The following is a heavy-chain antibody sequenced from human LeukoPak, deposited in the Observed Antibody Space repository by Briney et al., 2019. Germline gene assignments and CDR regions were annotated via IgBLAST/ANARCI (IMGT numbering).Heavy chain of an antibody. D-gene: IGHD3-10*01. V-gene: IGHV3-30*02. CDR1: GFTFSSYG. Sequence: GGSLRLSCAASGFTFSSYGMHWVRQAPGKGLEWVAFIRYDGSNKYYADSVKGRFTISRDNSKNTLYLQMNSLRAEDTAVYYCAREGGITMVRGAHDAFDIWGQGTMVTVSS. CDR3: AREGGITMVRGAHDAFDI. CDR2: IRYDGSNK. J-gene: IGHJ3*02.